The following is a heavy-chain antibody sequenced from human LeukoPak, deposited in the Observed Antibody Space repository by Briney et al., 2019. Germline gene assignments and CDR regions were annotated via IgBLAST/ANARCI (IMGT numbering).Heavy chain of an antibody. Sequence: GGSLRLSCAASGFTVSTNYMSWVRQAPGKGLEWVSLIYSGGNTYYADSVKGRFTISRDNSKNTLYLQMNSLSAEDTAVYYCARDRVNWNDVGGLFDYWGQGTLVTVSS. CDR2: IYSGGNT. D-gene: IGHD1-1*01. J-gene: IGHJ4*02. V-gene: IGHV3-53*01. CDR1: GFTVSTNY. CDR3: ARDRVNWNDVGGLFDY.